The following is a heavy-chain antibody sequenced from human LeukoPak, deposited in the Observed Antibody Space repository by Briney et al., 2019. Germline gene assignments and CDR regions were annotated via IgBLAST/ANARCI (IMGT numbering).Heavy chain of an antibody. D-gene: IGHD2-21*01. CDR1: GFTFSSFA. CDR3: ITPLPYSAQ. CDR2: IKPKTDGETT. J-gene: IGHJ4*02. Sequence: GGSLRLSCAASGFTFSSFAMTWVRQAPGKGLEWVGRIKPKTDGETTEYAAPVKDRFSISRDDSKSMMYLQMNSLKTEDTAVYYCITPLPYSAQGGQGTLVTVSS. V-gene: IGHV3-15*01.